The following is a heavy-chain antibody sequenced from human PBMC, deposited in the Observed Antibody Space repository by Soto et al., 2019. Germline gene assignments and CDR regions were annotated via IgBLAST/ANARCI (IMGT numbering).Heavy chain of an antibody. Sequence: PGGSLRLSCAASGFTFRSYAMSWVRQAPGKGLEWVSTNSASGGSTYYADSVKGRFTISRDNSKNTLYLQMNSLRAEDTAIYYCAKGYRQGTTVTTFDYWGQGTLVTVSS. J-gene: IGHJ4*02. CDR2: NSASGGST. D-gene: IGHD4-17*01. CDR3: AKGYRQGTTVTTFDY. CDR1: GFTFRSYA. V-gene: IGHV3-23*01.